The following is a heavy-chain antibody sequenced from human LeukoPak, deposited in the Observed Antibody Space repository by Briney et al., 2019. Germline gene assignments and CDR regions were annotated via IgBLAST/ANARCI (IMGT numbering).Heavy chain of an antibody. V-gene: IGHV3-23*01. CDR3: AKGGLQSGVLSDY. Sequence: PGGSLRLSCAASGFTFSSYSMSWVRQAPGKGLEWVSAISGSGGSTYYADSVKGRFTISRDNSKNTLYLQMNSLRAEDTAVYYCAKGGLQSGVLSDYWGQGTLVTVSS. D-gene: IGHD4-11*01. J-gene: IGHJ4*02. CDR1: GFTFSSYS. CDR2: ISGSGGST.